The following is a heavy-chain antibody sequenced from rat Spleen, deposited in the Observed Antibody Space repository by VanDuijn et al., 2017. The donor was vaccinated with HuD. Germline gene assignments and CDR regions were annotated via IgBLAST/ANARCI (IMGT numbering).Heavy chain of an antibody. D-gene: IGHD1-11*01. J-gene: IGHJ1*01. CDR3: SGSRVPWYLDF. CDR1: GFTFSDYY. CDR2: IIFDGSRS. Sequence: EVQLVESDGGLVQPGRSLKLSCAASGFTFSDYYMAWVRQAPTKGLEWVATIIFDGSRSYYRDSVKGRFTISRDNAKSTLYLQMDSLRSEDTATYYCSGSRVPWYLDFWGPGTMVTVSS. V-gene: IGHV5S10*01.